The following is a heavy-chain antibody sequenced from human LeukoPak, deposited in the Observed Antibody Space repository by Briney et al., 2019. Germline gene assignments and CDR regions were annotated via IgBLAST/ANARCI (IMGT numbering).Heavy chain of an antibody. CDR2: ISSSSSSYI. Sequence: PGGALRLSCAASEFSVGSNYMTWVRQAPGKGLEWVSSISSSSSSYIYYADSVKGRFTISRDNAKNSLYLQMNSLRAEDTAVYYCARDFGHYYGSGSYYDYWGQGTLVTVSS. J-gene: IGHJ4*02. CDR3: ARDFGHYYGSGSYYDY. D-gene: IGHD3-10*01. CDR1: EFSVGSNY. V-gene: IGHV3-21*04.